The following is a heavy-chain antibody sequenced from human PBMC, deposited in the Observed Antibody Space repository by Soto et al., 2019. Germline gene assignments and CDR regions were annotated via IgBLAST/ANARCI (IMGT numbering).Heavy chain of an antibody. V-gene: IGHV1-18*01. J-gene: IGHJ6*02. CDR1: GYTFTSYG. D-gene: IGHD4-17*01. CDR2: ISPYIGKT. CDR3: ARDDDVTREYYYYGMDV. Sequence: ASVKVSCKASGYTFTSYGISWVRQAPGQGLEWMGWISPYIGKTNYAQKIQGRVTITADESTSTAYMELSSLRSEDTAVYYCARDDDVTREYYYYGMDVWGQGTTVTVSS.